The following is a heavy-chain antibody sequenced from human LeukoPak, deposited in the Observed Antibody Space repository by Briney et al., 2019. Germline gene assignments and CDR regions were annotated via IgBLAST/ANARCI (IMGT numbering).Heavy chain of an antibody. Sequence: GGSLRLSCAASGFSFSTYAMSWVRQAPGEGLEWVSVISGSGGTTYYTDSVKGRFTISRDNPKNALYLQMDDLGAEDTAVYYCARDRGYLGGLPSYFDHWSQGAQVTVSS. CDR1: GFSFSTYA. V-gene: IGHV3-23*01. CDR2: ISGSGGTT. CDR3: ARDRGYLGGLPSYFDH. D-gene: IGHD5-12*01. J-gene: IGHJ4*02.